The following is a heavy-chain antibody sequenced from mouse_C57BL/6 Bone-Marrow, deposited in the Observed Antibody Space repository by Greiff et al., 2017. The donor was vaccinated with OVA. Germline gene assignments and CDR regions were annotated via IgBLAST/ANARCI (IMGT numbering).Heavy chain of an antibody. Sequence: VQLQQSGPGMVKPSQSLSLTCTVTGYSITSGYDWHWIRHFPGNKLEWMGYISYSGSTNYNPSLKSRISITHDTSKNHFFLKLNSVTTEDTATYYCARRGEGFDYWGQGTTLTVSS. CDR1: GYSITSGYD. CDR2: ISYSGST. CDR3: ARRGEGFDY. V-gene: IGHV3-1*01. J-gene: IGHJ2*01.